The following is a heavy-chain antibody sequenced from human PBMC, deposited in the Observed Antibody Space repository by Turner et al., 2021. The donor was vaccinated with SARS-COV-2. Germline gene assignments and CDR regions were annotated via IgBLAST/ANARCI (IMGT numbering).Heavy chain of an antibody. Sequence: EVQVVESGGGLVQPGGSLRLSCAASGFTVSSNYMNWVRQAPGKGLEWVSVIYSGGSTYYADSVKGRFTISRDNSKNTLYLQMNSLRAEDTAVYYCAREVADFWSGYYGYWGQGTLVTVSS. D-gene: IGHD3-3*01. CDR3: AREVADFWSGYYGY. J-gene: IGHJ4*02. CDR2: IYSGGST. V-gene: IGHV3-66*01. CDR1: GFTVSSNY.